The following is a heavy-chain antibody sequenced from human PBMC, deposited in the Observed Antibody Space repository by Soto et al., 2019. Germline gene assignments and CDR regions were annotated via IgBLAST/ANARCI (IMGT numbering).Heavy chain of an antibody. V-gene: IGHV4-34*01. CDR1: GGSFSGYY. D-gene: IGHD1-7*01. Sequence: PSETLSLTCAVYGGSFSGYYWSWIRQPPGKGLEWIGEINHSGSTNYNPSLKSRVTISVDTSKNQFSLKLSSVTAADTAVYYCARGSNISWNYQNYYYYYGMDVWGQGTTVTVSS. CDR2: INHSGST. J-gene: IGHJ6*02. CDR3: ARGSNISWNYQNYYYYYGMDV.